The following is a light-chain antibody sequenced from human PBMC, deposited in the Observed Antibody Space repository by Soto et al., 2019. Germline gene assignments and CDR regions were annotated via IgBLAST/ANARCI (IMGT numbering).Light chain of an antibody. CDR1: QSVGSYY. V-gene: IGKV3-20*01. Sequence: EVVLTQSPGTLSLSPGERATLSCRASQSVGSYYLAWYQQKPGQAPRLLIYAASTRATGIPERFSGRGSGTDFTVTSSRLESEDFAVYYCHQSGGSLSWTFGQGTKVEIK. J-gene: IGKJ1*01. CDR3: HQSGGSLSWT. CDR2: AAS.